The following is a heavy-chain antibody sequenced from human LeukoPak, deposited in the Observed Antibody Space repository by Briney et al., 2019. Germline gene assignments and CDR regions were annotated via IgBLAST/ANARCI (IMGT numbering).Heavy chain of an antibody. Sequence: SETLSLTCAVSGYSISSGYYWGWIRQPPGKGLEWIGSIYHSGGTYYNPSLKSRVTISVDTSKNQFSLKLSSVTAADTAVYYCARDGDYYGSGSYSLFQNWFDPWGQGTLVTVSS. CDR3: ARDGDYYGSGSYSLFQNWFDP. D-gene: IGHD3-10*01. CDR2: IYHSGGT. J-gene: IGHJ5*02. CDR1: GYSISSGYY. V-gene: IGHV4-38-2*02.